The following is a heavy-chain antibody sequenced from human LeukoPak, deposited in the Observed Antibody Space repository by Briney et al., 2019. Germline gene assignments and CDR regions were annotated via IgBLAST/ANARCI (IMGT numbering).Heavy chain of an antibody. CDR3: ARSSGSYGTDY. CDR2: IYHSGST. V-gene: IGHV4-30-2*01. J-gene: IGHJ4*02. Sequence: SQTLSLTCTVSGGSISSGGYYWSWIRQPPGKGLEWIGYIYHSGSTYYNPSLKSRVTISVDRSKNQFSLKLSSVTAADTAVYYCARSSGSYGTDYWGQGTLVTVSS. CDR1: GGSISSGGYY. D-gene: IGHD1-26*01.